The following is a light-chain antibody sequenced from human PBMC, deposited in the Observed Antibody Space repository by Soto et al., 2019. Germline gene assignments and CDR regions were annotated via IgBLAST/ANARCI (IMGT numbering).Light chain of an antibody. J-gene: IGKJ1*01. V-gene: IGKV3-20*01. CDR2: NAS. CDR3: HQYAYAPWT. CDR1: QSVGRDY. Sequence: EIVLTQSPATLSLSPGERATLSCRASQSVGRDYLGWYQQKPGQAPRLVIYNASNRASGIPDRFSGSGSGTDFTLTSSRLEPDDFAVYYCHQYAYAPWTFGQGTKVEIK.